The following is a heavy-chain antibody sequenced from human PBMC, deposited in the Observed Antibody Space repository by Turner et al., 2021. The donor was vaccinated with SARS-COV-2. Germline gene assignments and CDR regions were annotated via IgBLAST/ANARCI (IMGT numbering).Heavy chain of an antibody. D-gene: IGHD2-15*01. CDR1: GVTFSRYG. V-gene: IGHV3-30*18. CDR2: ISYDGSNK. J-gene: IGHJ4*02. Sequence: VQLVESGGGVVQPGRSLRLSCAASGVTFSRYGMHWVRQAPGKGLEWVAVISYDGSNKYYGDSVKGRFTISRDNSKNTLYLQMNSLRAEDTAVYYCAKGGGPYCSGGSCYPGSFDYWGQGTLVTVSS. CDR3: AKGGGPYCSGGSCYPGSFDY.